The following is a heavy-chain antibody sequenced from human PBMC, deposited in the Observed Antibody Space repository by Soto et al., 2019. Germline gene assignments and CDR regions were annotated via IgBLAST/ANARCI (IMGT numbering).Heavy chain of an antibody. D-gene: IGHD6-19*01. CDR3: ARAIAVACFDL. J-gene: IGHJ2*01. Sequence: QVQLVQSGAEVKKPGASVKVSCKASGYTFTSYDFNWVRQATGQGLERMGWLNPSSGNTGYAQKLQGSVTMTRNTSISTAYMELSSLRSKDTAVYYCARAIAVACFDLWGRGTLVTVSS. V-gene: IGHV1-8*01. CDR2: LNPSSGNT. CDR1: GYTFTSYD.